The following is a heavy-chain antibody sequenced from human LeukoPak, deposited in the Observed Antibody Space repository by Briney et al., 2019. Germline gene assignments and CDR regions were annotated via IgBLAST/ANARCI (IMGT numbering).Heavy chain of an antibody. V-gene: IGHV3-23*01. J-gene: IGHJ4*02. CDR2: ISGSGGST. D-gene: IGHD2-15*01. Sequence: GGSLRLSCAASGLTFSSYAMSWVRQAPGKGLEWVSAISGSGGSTYYADSVKGRFTISRDNSKNTLYLQMNSLRAEDTAVYYCAKAHGRYCSGGSCYSGGDYWGQGTLVTVSS. CDR1: GLTFSSYA. CDR3: AKAHGRYCSGGSCYSGGDY.